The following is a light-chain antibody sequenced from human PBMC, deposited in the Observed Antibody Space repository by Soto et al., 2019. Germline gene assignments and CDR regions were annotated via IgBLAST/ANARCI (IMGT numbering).Light chain of an antibody. CDR2: AAS. CDR3: QQYDNSPIT. CDR1: QRVSNT. Sequence: EIAMTQSPATLSVSPGEGATLSCRASQRVSNTLAWYQQKPGQAPRLLIYAASTRATGVPARFSGGGSGTDFTLTISRLEPEDFAVYYCQQYDNSPITFGQGTRLEIK. J-gene: IGKJ5*01. V-gene: IGKV3-15*01.